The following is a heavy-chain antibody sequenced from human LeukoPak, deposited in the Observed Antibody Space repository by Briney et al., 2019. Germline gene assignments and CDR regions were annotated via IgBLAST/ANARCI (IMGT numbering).Heavy chain of an antibody. Sequence: PSETLSLTCTDSGDSIRSNNYYWGWIRQPPGKGLEWIGSIYDTGSTFYNPSLKSRVIISVDTSKNQFSLKLSSVTAADTAVYYCQSRFLEWLLDYWGQGTLVTVSS. D-gene: IGHD3-3*01. CDR3: QSRFLEWLLDY. CDR1: GDSIRSNNYY. J-gene: IGHJ4*02. CDR2: IYDTGST. V-gene: IGHV4-39*01.